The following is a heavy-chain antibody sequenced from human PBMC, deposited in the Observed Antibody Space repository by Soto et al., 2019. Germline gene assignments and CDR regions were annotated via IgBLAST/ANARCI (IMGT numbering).Heavy chain of an antibody. J-gene: IGHJ3*02. CDR1: GFTFSSYA. V-gene: IGHV3-23*01. CDR3: AKPDILTGYSTAAVDI. D-gene: IGHD3-9*01. CDR2: ISGSGGSA. Sequence: GGSLRLSCAASGFTFSSYAMSWVRQAPGKGLEWVSAISGSGGSAYYADSVKGRFTISRDNSKNTLYLQMNSLRAEDTAVYYCAKPDILTGYSTAAVDIWGQGTMVTVSS.